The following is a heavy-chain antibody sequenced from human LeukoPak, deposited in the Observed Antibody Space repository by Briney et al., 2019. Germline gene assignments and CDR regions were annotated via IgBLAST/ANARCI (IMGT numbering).Heavy chain of an antibody. CDR3: ARNLYYDILTGRIDY. V-gene: IGHV4-39*01. Sequence: SETLSLTCTVSGGSISSSSYYWGWIRQPPGKGLEWIGSIYYSGSTYYRPSLKTRVTISVDPSKNQFSLRLSSVTAADTAVYYCARNLYYDILTGRIDYWGQGTLVTVSS. J-gene: IGHJ4*02. CDR1: GGSISSSSYY. D-gene: IGHD3-9*01. CDR2: IYYSGST.